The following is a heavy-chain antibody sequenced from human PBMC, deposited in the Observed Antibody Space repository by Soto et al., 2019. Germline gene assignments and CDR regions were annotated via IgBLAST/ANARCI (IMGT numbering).Heavy chain of an antibody. Sequence: GGSLRLSCAASGFTFSSYAMSWVRQAPGKGLEWVSAISGSGGSKYYADSVKGRFTISRDNSKNTLYLQMNSLRAEDTAVYYCAKERGLEDLVPASLWGQGTMVTVSS. V-gene: IGHV3-23*01. CDR3: AKERGLEDLVPASL. CDR2: ISGSGGSK. J-gene: IGHJ3*01. CDR1: GFTFSSYA. D-gene: IGHD2-2*01.